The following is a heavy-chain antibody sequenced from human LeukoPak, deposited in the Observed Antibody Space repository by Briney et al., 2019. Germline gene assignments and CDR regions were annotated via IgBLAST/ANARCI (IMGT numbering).Heavy chain of an antibody. D-gene: IGHD2-15*01. CDR2: IWYDGSNK. V-gene: IGHV3-33*01. CDR1: GFTFSSYG. J-gene: IGHJ4*02. CDR3: ARDLGYCSGGSCPAPFDY. Sequence: GGSLRLSCSASGFTFSSYGMHWVRQAPGKGLEWVAVIWYDGSNKYYADSVKGRFTISRDNSKNTLYLQMNSLRAEDTAVYYCARDLGYCSGGSCPAPFDYWGQGTLVTVSS.